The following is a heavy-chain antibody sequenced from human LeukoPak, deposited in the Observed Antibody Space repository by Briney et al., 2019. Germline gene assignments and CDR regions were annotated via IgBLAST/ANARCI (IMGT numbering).Heavy chain of an antibody. CDR2: INHSGST. V-gene: IGHV4-34*01. CDR1: GGSFSGYY. CDR3: ARGGELGKSSCNFDL. J-gene: IGHJ2*01. D-gene: IGHD7-27*01. Sequence: PSETLSLTCAVYGGSFSGYYWSWVRQPPGEGLEWIGEINHSGSTNYNPSLKSRVTISVDTSKNQFSLKLSSVTAADTAVYYCARGGELGKSSCNFDLWGRGTLVTVSS.